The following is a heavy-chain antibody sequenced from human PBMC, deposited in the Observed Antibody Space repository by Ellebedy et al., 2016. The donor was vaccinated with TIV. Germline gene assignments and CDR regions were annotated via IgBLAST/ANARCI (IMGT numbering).Heavy chain of an antibody. V-gene: IGHV1-3*04. CDR1: GYTFTSQT. Sequence: ASVKVSCKASGYTFTSQTMHWVRLAPGQRLEWMGWINTGNGNTKYSQKFQGRVTFTRDTSASTAYMELSSLRSEDTSVFYCARDNGPSAGIPPYYYFDYWGQGTLVTVSS. CDR2: INTGNGNT. D-gene: IGHD6-19*01. CDR3: ARDNGPSAGIPPYYYFDY. J-gene: IGHJ4*02.